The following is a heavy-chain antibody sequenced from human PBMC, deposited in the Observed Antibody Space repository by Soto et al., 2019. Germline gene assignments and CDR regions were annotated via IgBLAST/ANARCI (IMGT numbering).Heavy chain of an antibody. CDR1: GYTFTGYY. CDR2: INPNSGGT. CDR3: ASSSRRGSYGSFDY. D-gene: IGHD5-18*01. Sequence: RASVKVSCKASGYTFTGYYMHWVRQAPGQGLEWMGWINPNSGGTNYAQKFQGRVTMTRDTSISTAYMELSRLRSDDTAVYYCASSSRRGSYGSFDYWGQGTLVTVSS. J-gene: IGHJ4*02. V-gene: IGHV1-2*02.